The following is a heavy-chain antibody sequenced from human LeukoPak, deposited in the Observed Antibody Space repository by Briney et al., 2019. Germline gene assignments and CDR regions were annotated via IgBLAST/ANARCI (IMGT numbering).Heavy chain of an antibody. J-gene: IGHJ4*02. CDR3: AKRGSAWSFDY. CDR2: ISGSGGST. CDR1: GFIFSSYA. D-gene: IGHD6-19*01. Sequence: GGSRGLSCAAPGFIFSSYAMIWVRPAPGKGLGWVSGISGSGGSTNYADSVKGRFTISRDNSKNTMYVQMNSLRAEDTALYYCAKRGSAWSFDYWGQGTLVIVSS. V-gene: IGHV3-23*01.